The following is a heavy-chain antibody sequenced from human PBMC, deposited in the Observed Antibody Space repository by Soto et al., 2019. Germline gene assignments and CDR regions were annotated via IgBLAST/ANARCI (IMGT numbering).Heavy chain of an antibody. V-gene: IGHV4-59*01. Sequence: QVQLQESGPGLVKPSETLSLTCTVSGGSISGYYWSWIRQPPGKGLEWIGYIYYSGSTNYNPSPKSRVTISVDTSKNQFSLKLSSVTAADTAVYYCTKSAQINSSGWYRDWGQGTLVTVSS. D-gene: IGHD6-19*01. CDR1: GGSISGYY. CDR3: TKSAQINSSGWYRD. J-gene: IGHJ4*02. CDR2: IYYSGST.